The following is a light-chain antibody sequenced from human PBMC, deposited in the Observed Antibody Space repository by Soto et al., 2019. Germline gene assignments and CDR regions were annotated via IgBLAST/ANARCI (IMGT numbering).Light chain of an antibody. CDR3: CSYAASSARWV. CDR2: EGS. Sequence: QSALTQPASVSGSPGQSITISCTGTNSDVGTYELVSWYQQHPGKAPKLMIYEGSKRPSGVSNRFSGSKSGATASLTISGLQADDEANYYCCSYAASSARWVFGGGTKLTVL. CDR1: NSDVGTYEL. J-gene: IGLJ3*02. V-gene: IGLV2-23*01.